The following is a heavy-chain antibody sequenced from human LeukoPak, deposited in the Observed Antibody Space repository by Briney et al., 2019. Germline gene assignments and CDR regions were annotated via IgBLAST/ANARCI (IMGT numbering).Heavy chain of an antibody. D-gene: IGHD4-17*01. J-gene: IGHJ6*02. CDR2: ISGSGDRT. V-gene: IGHV3-23*01. CDR3: AREKADYGDYGDYYYGMDV. Sequence: GGSLRLSCAVSGFTFTSYAISWVRQAPGKGLEWVSTISGSGDRTYYADSVKGRFTLSRDNAKNSLYLQMNSLRAEDTAVYYCAREKADYGDYGDYYYGMDVWGQGTTVTVSS. CDR1: GFTFTSYA.